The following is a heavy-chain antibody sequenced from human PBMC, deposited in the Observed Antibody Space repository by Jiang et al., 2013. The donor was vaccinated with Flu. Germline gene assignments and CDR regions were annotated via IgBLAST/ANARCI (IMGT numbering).Heavy chain of an antibody. J-gene: IGHJ4*02. CDR3: ARPQAGYRSDPFDY. CDR1: GGSISNYY. CDR2: MYYSGST. V-gene: IGHV4-59*08. D-gene: IGHD1-14*01. Sequence: SGPGLVKPSETLSLICIVSGGSISNYYWSWIRQPPGKGLEWIGYMYYSGSTNYNPSLESRVTMSVDTSKNQFSLKLSSVTAADTAVYYCARPQAGYRSDPFDYWGQGILVTVSS.